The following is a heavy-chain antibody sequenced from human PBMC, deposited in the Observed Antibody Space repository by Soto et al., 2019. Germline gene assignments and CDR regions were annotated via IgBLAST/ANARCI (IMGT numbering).Heavy chain of an antibody. Sequence: GGSLRLSCAASGFTFSSYAMHWVRQAPGKGLEWVAVISSDGSNKYNVDSVKGRFTISRDNSENTLFLQMSRRRAEDTAVYYCARGLTYYSGSGRNYYYGMDVWGQGTTVTVSS. CDR2: ISSDGSNK. CDR3: ARGLTYYSGSGRNYYYGMDV. V-gene: IGHV3-30-3*01. D-gene: IGHD3-10*01. J-gene: IGHJ6*02. CDR1: GFTFSSYA.